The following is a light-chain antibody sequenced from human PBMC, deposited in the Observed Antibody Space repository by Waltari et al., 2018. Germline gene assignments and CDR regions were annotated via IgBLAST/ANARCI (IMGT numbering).Light chain of an antibody. J-gene: IGLJ1*01. CDR2: DNN. Sequence: QSVLTQPPSVSAAPGQKVTIPCSGSSSNIGNNYVSWYQQLPGTAPTLLIYDNNKRPSGIPDRFAGSKSGTSATLGITGLQTGDEADYYCGTWDSSLSAYVFGTGTKVTVL. CDR3: GTWDSSLSAYV. CDR1: SSNIGNNY. V-gene: IGLV1-51*01.